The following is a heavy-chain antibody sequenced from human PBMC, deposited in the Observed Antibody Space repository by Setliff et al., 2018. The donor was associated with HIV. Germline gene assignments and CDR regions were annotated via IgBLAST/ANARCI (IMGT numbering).Heavy chain of an antibody. CDR3: ARDSGTVVGATGPGY. V-gene: IGHV3-7*01. CDR2: LNQDGTEK. J-gene: IGHJ4*02. Sequence: PGGSLRLSCAASGFTFSNYAMSWVRQAPGKGLEWVANLNQDGTEKYYLESVKGRFTISRDNAKNLLYLQMNSLRADDTAVYYCARDSGTVVGATGPGYWGQGTLVTVSS. D-gene: IGHD1-26*01. CDR1: GFTFSNYA.